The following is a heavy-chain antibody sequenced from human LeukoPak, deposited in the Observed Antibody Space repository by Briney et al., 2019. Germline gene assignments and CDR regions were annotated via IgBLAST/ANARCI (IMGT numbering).Heavy chain of an antibody. V-gene: IGHV3-9*01. Sequence: GGSLRLSCAASGFTFGDYAMHWVRQAPGKGLEWVSGISWNSGSIGYADSVKGRFTISRDNAKNSLYLQMNSLRAEDTALYYCAKDTGSSSWYNWFDPWGQGTLVTVSS. CDR1: GFTFGDYA. CDR2: ISWNSGSI. CDR3: AKDTGSSSWYNWFDP. J-gene: IGHJ5*02. D-gene: IGHD6-13*01.